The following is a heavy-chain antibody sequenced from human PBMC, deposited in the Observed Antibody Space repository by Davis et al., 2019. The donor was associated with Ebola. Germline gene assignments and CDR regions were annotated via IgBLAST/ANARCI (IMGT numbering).Heavy chain of an antibody. CDR2: IYSTGST. CDR3: ARTLKDPYYYYGLDV. CDR1: GGSISSDGYC. Sequence: MPSETLSLTCTVSGGSISSDGYCWTWIRQPPGKGLEWIGYIYSTGSTDYNPSLKSRVTISLDTSNNQFSLRLSSAIAADTAVYYCARTLKDPYYYYGLDVWGQGTSVTVSS. V-gene: IGHV4-31*03. J-gene: IGHJ6*02.